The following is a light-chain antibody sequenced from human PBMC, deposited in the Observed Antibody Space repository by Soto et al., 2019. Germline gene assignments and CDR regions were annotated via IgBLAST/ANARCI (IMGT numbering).Light chain of an antibody. CDR1: QSVSSN. CDR3: QQRSNWPPIT. Sequence: EIVMTQSPATLSVSPGERATLSCRASQSVSSNLAWYQKKPGQAPRLLIYGASTRATGIPARFSGSGSATEFTLTISSLEPEDFAVYYCQQRSNWPPITFGQGTRLEIK. CDR2: GAS. J-gene: IGKJ5*01. V-gene: IGKV3-15*01.